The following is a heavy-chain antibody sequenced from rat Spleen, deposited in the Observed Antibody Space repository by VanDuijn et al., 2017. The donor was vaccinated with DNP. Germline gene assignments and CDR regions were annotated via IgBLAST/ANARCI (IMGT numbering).Heavy chain of an antibody. Sequence: EVQLVESGGGLVQPGRSLKLSCAASGFTFSDYNMAWVRQAPTKGLDWVATISNNGDSTYYRDSVRGRFTISRDNGESSLYLQMDSLRSEDTATYYCARQPYYDGSYYYFDYWGQGVMVTVSS. CDR2: ISNNGDST. J-gene: IGHJ2*01. CDR1: GFTFSDYN. CDR3: ARQPYYDGSYYYFDY. D-gene: IGHD1-12*02. V-gene: IGHV5-7*01.